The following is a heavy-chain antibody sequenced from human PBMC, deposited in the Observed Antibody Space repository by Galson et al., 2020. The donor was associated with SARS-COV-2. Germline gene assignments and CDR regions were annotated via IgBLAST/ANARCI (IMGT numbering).Heavy chain of an antibody. CDR1: GFTFSTYA. J-gene: IGHJ4*02. V-gene: IGHV3-23*01. D-gene: IGHD6-13*01. CDR3: AKWLYSSSWYGFDY. Sequence: QAGGSLRLSCVASGFTFSTYAMTWVRQAPGKGLEWVSAMSGSGGSAYYADSVKGRFTISRDNSKNTLYLQMNSLRAEDTAVYYCAKWLYSSSWYGFDYWGQGTLVTVSS. CDR2: MSGSGGSA.